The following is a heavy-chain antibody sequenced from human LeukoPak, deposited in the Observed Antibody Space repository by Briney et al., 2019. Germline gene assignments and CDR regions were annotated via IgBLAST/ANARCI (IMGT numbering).Heavy chain of an antibody. CDR1: GFTFSSYV. D-gene: IGHD4-17*01. CDR3: ARDGDQVTVTKFDY. V-gene: IGHV3-23*01. Sequence: GGSVRLLCAASGFTFSSYVMSWVRQAPGKGLEWVSGISGSCGTTYHTNSVKGRFTISRDNSKNTLYLEMNSLRAEDTAVYYCARDGDQVTVTKFDYWGHGTLVTVSS. CDR2: ISGSCGTT. J-gene: IGHJ4*01.